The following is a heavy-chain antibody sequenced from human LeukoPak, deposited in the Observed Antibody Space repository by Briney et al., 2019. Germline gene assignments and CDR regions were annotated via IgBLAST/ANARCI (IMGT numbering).Heavy chain of an antibody. CDR1: GFTFSSNA. J-gene: IGHJ4*02. Sequence: GGSLRLSCAASGFTFSSNAMSWVRQAPGKGLEWVSAISGSGGSTYYADSVKGRFTISRDNSKNTLYLQMNSLRAEDTAVYYCAKADIVATIYNYWGQGTLVTVSS. D-gene: IGHD5-12*01. V-gene: IGHV3-23*01. CDR3: AKADIVATIYNY. CDR2: ISGSGGST.